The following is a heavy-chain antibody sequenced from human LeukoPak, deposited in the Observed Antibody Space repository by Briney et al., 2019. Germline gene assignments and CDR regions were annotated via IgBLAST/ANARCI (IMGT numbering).Heavy chain of an antibody. J-gene: IGHJ2*01. CDR2: VYNSGDT. CDR1: GGSTSSDY. Sequence: SETLSLTCTVSGGSTSSDYWSWIRQSPGKGLEWVGYVYNSGDTGKNPSLKSRVTILLDTSKSQCSLKLTSASAADTAVYYCARLKLGAYFDLWGRGTLVTVSS. V-gene: IGHV4-59*08. D-gene: IGHD3-16*01. CDR3: ARLKLGAYFDL.